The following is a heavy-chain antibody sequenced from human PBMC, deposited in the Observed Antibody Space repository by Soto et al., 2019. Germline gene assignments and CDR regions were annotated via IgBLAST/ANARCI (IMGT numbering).Heavy chain of an antibody. V-gene: IGHV4-59*01. CDR2: IFYSGST. CDR3: ARGAADTAMVDS. J-gene: IGHJ4*02. D-gene: IGHD5-18*01. CDR1: GGSIRSYY. Sequence: SEPLSLTCTVSGGSIRSYYWTWIRQPPGKGLEWLGYIFYSGSTFYNPSLKSRVTISIHTSKSQFSLQLTSVTAADTAVYYCARGAADTAMVDSWGQGTLVTVSS.